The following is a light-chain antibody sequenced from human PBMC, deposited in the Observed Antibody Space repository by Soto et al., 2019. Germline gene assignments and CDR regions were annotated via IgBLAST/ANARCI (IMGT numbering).Light chain of an antibody. CDR3: SSYTTSSTYV. CDR1: SSDVGAYNY. Sequence: SALPQPASVSGSPGQSITISCTGTSSDVGAYNYVSWYQQHPGKAPKLMIYDVTNRPSGVSNRFSGSKSGYTASLTISGLQAEDEADYYCSSYTTSSTYVFGTGTKVTVL. J-gene: IGLJ1*01. CDR2: DVT. V-gene: IGLV2-14*03.